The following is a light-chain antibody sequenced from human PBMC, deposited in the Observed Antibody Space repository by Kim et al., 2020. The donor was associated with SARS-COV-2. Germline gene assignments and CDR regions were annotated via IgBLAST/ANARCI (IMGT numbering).Light chain of an antibody. CDR1: SLRSYS. V-gene: IGLV3-19*01. CDR2: VKN. J-gene: IGLJ3*02. Sequence: ALGQTVRITCQRDSLRSYSASWYQQKPEQAPVLVIYVKNNRPSGIPDRFSGSSSGNTASLTITGAQAEDEADYYCNSRDSSGNHWVFGGGTQLTVL. CDR3: NSRDSSGNHWV.